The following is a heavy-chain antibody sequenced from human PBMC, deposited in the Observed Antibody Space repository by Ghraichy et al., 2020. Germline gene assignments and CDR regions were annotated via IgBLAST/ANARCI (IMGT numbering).Heavy chain of an antibody. CDR2: IWYDGSNK. V-gene: IGHV3-33*01. CDR1: GFTFSSYG. D-gene: IGHD2-21*01. Sequence: GGSLRLSCAASGFTFSSYGMHWVRQAPGKGLEWVAVIWYDGSNKYYADSVKGRFTISRDNSKNTLYLQMNSLRAEDTAVYYCARAEPFFSYCGGCDDFDYWGQGTLVTVSS. CDR3: ARAEPFFSYCGGCDDFDY. J-gene: IGHJ4*02.